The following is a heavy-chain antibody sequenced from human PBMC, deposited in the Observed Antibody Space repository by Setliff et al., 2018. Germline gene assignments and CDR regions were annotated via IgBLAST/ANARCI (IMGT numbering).Heavy chain of an antibody. CDR3: AKDRSSGSRYWDFDL. V-gene: IGHV1-46*01. CDR2: INPSGGST. Sequence: ASVKVSCKASGYTFTSYYMHWVRQAPGQGLEWMGIINPSGGSTSYAQKFQSRVTMTRDTSTSTVYMELSSLRAEDTAVYYCAKDRSSGSRYWDFDLWGRGTLVTVSS. D-gene: IGHD3-22*01. J-gene: IGHJ2*01. CDR1: GYTFTSYY.